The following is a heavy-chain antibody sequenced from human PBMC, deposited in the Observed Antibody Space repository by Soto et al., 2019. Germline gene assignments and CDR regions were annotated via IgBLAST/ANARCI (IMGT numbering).Heavy chain of an antibody. D-gene: IGHD4-17*01. V-gene: IGHV4-59*01. J-gene: IGHJ4*02. CDR3: ANYPTTVTSDY. Sequence: PSETLSLTCTVSHGSISSYYWSWIRQPPGKGPEWIGYVFHSGITNSNPSLQSRVTISLDTSKNQFSLKLNSVTAADTAVYYCANYPTTVTSDYWGQGTLVTVSS. CDR2: VFHSGIT. CDR1: HGSISSYY.